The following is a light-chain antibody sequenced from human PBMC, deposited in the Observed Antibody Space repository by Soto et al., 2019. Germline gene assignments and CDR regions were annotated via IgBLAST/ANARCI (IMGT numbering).Light chain of an antibody. V-gene: IGKV1-5*01. CDR2: DAS. Sequence: DIQMTQSPSTLSASVGDRVTITCRASQSISSWLAWYQQKPGKAPKLLIYDASSLESGVPSRFSGSGSGTEFTLTISSLQADDFATYYCQQYKSYALTFGGGTKVEIK. CDR1: QSISSW. J-gene: IGKJ4*01. CDR3: QQYKSYALT.